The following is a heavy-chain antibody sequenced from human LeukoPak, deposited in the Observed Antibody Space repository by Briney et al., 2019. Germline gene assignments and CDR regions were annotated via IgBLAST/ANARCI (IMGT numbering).Heavy chain of an antibody. J-gene: IGHJ5*02. CDR3: AMLYYYGSASSLSP. CDR1: GFIFNSYG. Sequence: GGSLRLSCATSGFIFNSYGMNWVRQAPGKGLEWVSSISSSSSYIYYADSVKGRFTISRDNAKNSLYLQMNSLRAEDTAVYYCAMLYYYGSASSLSPWGQGTLVTVSS. D-gene: IGHD3-10*01. CDR2: ISSSSSYI. V-gene: IGHV3-21*01.